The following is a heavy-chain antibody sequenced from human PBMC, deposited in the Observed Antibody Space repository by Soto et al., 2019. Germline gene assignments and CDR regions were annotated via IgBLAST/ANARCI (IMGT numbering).Heavy chain of an antibody. CDR2: ISSDSATI. D-gene: IGHD3-10*01. V-gene: IGHV3-11*01. CDR3: ASDPYYYASYY. CDR1: GFTFSDHY. Sequence: GSLRLSCAASGFTFSDHYMTWIRQSPGKGLEWVSYISSDSATIYYTDSVQGRFTVSRDNAKNSVYLQMNSLRAEDTAVYYCASDPYYYASYYWGQGTLVTVSS. J-gene: IGHJ4*02.